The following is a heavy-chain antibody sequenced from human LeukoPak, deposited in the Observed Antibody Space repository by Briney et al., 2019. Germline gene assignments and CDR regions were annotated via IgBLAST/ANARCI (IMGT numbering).Heavy chain of an antibody. J-gene: IGHJ3*02. CDR3: ARAPIAGSGAFDI. CDR1: GGSFSGYY. CDR2: IYTSGST. D-gene: IGHD6-13*01. V-gene: IGHV4-59*10. Sequence: SETLSLTRAVYGGSFSGYYWSWIRQPAGKGLEWIGRIYTSGSTNYNPSLKSRVTISVDTSKNQFSLKLSSVTAADTAVYYCARAPIAGSGAFDIWGQGTMVTVSS.